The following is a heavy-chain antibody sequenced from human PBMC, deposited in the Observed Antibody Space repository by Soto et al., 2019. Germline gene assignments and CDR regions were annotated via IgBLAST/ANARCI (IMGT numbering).Heavy chain of an antibody. V-gene: IGHV3-64D*06. D-gene: IGHD6-13*01. CDR1: GFTVSSFG. CDR3: VKDMGQAAVGIRYPYGLDV. Sequence: PGGSLRLSCSGSGFTVSSFGMHWVRQAPGKGLEHVSTLSSNGIGTYYAESVKGRFTFSRDTSKNTLYLQMSSLRTEDTAVYYCVKDMGQAAVGIRYPYGLDVWGLGTTGTVSS. J-gene: IGHJ6*02. CDR2: LSSNGIGT.